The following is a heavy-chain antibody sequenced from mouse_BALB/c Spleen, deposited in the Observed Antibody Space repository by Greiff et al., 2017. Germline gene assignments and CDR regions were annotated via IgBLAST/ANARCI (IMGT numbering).Heavy chain of an antibody. CDR2: ISSGSSTI. CDR1: GFTFSSFG. CDR3: ARAYYGNSFAY. D-gene: IGHD2-1*01. Sequence: EVKLMESGGGLVQPGGSRKLSCAASGFTFSSFGMHWVRQAPEKGLEWVAYISSGSSTIYYADTVKGRFTISRDNPKNTLFLQMTSLRSEDTAMYYCARAYYGNSFAYWGQGTLVTVSA. J-gene: IGHJ3*01. V-gene: IGHV5-17*02.